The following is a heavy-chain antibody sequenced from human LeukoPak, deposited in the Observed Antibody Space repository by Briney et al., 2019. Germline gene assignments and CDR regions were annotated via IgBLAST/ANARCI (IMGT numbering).Heavy chain of an antibody. Sequence: GGSLRLSCAASGFTFSSYSMNWVRQAPGKGLEWVSSISSGSSYIYYADSVKGRFTISRDNAKNSLYLQMNSLRAEDTAVYYCARDYYYDSSGYYGDWGQGTLVTVSS. CDR3: ARDYYYDSSGYYGD. CDR2: ISSGSSYI. D-gene: IGHD3-22*01. CDR1: GFTFSSYS. V-gene: IGHV3-21*01. J-gene: IGHJ4*02.